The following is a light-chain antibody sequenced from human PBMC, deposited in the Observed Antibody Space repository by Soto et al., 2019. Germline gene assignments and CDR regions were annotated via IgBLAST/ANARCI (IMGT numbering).Light chain of an antibody. Sequence: IQMTQSPSSLSASVGDRVTISCRASQSIATYLNWYQQKPGKAPNLLIYEASSLQSGVPSGFSGTGSGTDFTLTIRSLQPEDFATYYCQQSYTTPLTFGGGTKVDIK. CDR2: EAS. J-gene: IGKJ4*01. CDR3: QQSYTTPLT. V-gene: IGKV1-39*01. CDR1: QSIATY.